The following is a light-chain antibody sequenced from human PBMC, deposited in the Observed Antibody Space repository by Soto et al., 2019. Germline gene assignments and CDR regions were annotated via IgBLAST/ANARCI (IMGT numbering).Light chain of an antibody. V-gene: IGKV2-28*01. J-gene: IGKJ1*01. CDR2: LGS. Sequence: DIVMTQSPLSLPVTPGEPASISCRSSQSLLHSNGYNYLDWYLQKPGQSPQLQIYLGSNRASGVPARCSGSGSGTDFTVKISRVAAEDVEVYYWMDALRKPWAFGQGTKVEIK. CDR3: MDALRKPWA. CDR1: QSLLHSNGYNY.